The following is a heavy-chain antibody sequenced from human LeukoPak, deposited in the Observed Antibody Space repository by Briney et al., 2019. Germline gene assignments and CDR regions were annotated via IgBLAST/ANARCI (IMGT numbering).Heavy chain of an antibody. V-gene: IGHV5-51*01. Sequence: GESLKISCKGSGYSFSSSWIGWVRQMPGKGLEWMGIIYPGDSDTRYSPSFQGQVTISADKSINTAYLQWSSLKASDTAMYYCARLLDGSGSYAPFDIWGQGTMVTVSS. CDR1: GYSFSSSW. D-gene: IGHD3-10*01. CDR3: ARLLDGSGSYAPFDI. J-gene: IGHJ3*02. CDR2: IYPGDSDT.